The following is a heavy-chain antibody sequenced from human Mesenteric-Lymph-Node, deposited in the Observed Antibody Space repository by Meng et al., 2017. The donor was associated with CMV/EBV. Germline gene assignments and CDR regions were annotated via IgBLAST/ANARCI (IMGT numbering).Heavy chain of an antibody. Sequence: SVKVSCKASGTIFSSFGISWVRQAPGQRLEWMGGIVPDVGTPNYAPKFQGRVTITADKSTSTVYMELSSLRSEDTALYYCARPLERMAVSGPLDYWGQGTTVTVSS. CDR2: IVPDVGTP. V-gene: IGHV1-69*06. J-gene: IGHJ4*03. CDR1: GTIFSSFG. D-gene: IGHD6-19*01. CDR3: ARPLERMAVSGPLDY.